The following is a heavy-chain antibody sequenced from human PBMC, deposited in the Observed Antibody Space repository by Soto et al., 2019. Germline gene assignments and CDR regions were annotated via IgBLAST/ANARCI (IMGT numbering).Heavy chain of an antibody. CDR3: ARDSGSYTPYFDY. CDR2: IWYDGSNK. J-gene: IGHJ4*02. V-gene: IGHV3-33*01. Sequence: QVQLVESGGGVVQPGRSLRLSCAASGFTFSSYGMHWVRQAPGKGLEWVAVIWYDGSNKYYADSVKGRFTISRDNSKNTLYLQMNSLTAEDTAVYYCARDSGSYTPYFDYWGQGTLVTVSS. CDR1: GFTFSSYG. D-gene: IGHD1-26*01.